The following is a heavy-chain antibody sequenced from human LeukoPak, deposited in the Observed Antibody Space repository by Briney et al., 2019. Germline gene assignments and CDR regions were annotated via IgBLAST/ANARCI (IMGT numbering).Heavy chain of an antibody. CDR3: ARDAGGYCSSTSCYVDY. V-gene: IGHV3-21*01. Sequence: GGSLRLSCAASGLTFSSYSMNWVRQAPGKGLEWVSSISSSSSYIYYADSVKGRFTISRDNAKNSLYLQMNSLRAEDTAVYYCARDAGGYCSSTSCYVDYWGQGTLVTVSS. CDR1: GLTFSSYS. D-gene: IGHD2-2*01. J-gene: IGHJ4*02. CDR2: ISSSSSYI.